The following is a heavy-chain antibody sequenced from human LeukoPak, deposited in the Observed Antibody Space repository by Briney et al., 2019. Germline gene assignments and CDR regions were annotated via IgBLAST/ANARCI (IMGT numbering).Heavy chain of an antibody. Sequence: ASVKVSCKASGYTFTSYYMHWVRQAPGQGLEWMGIINPSGGSTSYAQKFQGRVTMTRDTSTSTVYMELSSLRSEDTAVYDCARDPGRDVVVVPVYYYYYGMDVWGQGTTVTVSS. J-gene: IGHJ6*02. CDR2: INPSGGST. CDR1: GYTFTSYY. V-gene: IGHV1-46*01. D-gene: IGHD2-2*01. CDR3: ARDPGRDVVVVPVYYYYYGMDV.